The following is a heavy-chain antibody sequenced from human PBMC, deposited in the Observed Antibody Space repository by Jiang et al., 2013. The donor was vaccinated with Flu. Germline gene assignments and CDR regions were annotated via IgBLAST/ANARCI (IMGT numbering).Heavy chain of an antibody. CDR2: INPSGGST. V-gene: IGHV1-46*01. J-gene: IGHJ5*02. CDR3: ARDVSGYQLLYNNWFDP. D-gene: IGHD2-2*02. Sequence: EWMGIINPSGGSTSYAQKFQGRVTMTRDTSTSTVYMELSSLRSEDTAVHYCARDVSGYQLLYNNWFDPWGQGTLVTVSS.